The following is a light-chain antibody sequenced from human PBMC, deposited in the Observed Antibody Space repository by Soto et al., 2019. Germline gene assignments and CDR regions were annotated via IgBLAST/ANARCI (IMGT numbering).Light chain of an antibody. CDR3: QQYGSSPTWT. Sequence: EIVLTQSPGTLSLSPGERATLSCRASQSVSSSYLAWYQQKPGQAPRLLIYGASSRATGIPDRFSGSGSGTDFTLTISRLEPEDFAVYYCQQYGSSPTWTFGQGTKFEIK. CDR1: QSVSSSY. V-gene: IGKV3-20*01. J-gene: IGKJ1*01. CDR2: GAS.